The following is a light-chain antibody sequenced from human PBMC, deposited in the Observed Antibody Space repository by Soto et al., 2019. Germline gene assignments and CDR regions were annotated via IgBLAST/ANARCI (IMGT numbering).Light chain of an antibody. CDR3: QQFNRYPRT. V-gene: IGKV1-9*01. J-gene: IGKJ3*01. CDR2: AAS. CDR1: QGISSH. Sequence: IQLTQSPSSLSASVGDRVTITCRASQGISSHLAWYQQKPGKAPKLLIYAASNLQSGVPSRFSGSGSGTDFTLTISSLQPEDFATYYCQQFNRYPRTFGPGTKVDIK.